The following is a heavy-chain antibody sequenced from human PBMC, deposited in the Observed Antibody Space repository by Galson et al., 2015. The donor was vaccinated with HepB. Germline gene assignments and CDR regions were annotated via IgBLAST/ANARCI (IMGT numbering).Heavy chain of an antibody. V-gene: IGHV2-70*04. CDR1: GFSLSTSGMR. CDR2: IDWDDDK. D-gene: IGHD3-22*01. J-gene: IGHJ4*02. Sequence: PALVKPTQTLTLTCSFSGFSLSTSGMRVSWIRQPPGKALEWLARIDWDDDKFYTSSLKTRLTISKDTSKNQVVLTMTNMNPVDTATYYCARSSPYYDSSGYYFDFWGQGTLVTVSS. CDR3: ARSSPYYDSSGYYFDF.